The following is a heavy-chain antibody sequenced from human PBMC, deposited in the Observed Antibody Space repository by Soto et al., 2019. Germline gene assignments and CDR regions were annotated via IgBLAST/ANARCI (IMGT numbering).Heavy chain of an antibody. J-gene: IGHJ1*01. D-gene: IGHD2-15*01. CDR3: AREENCSGGTCYSEYFHR. CDR1: GYLFTAYS. CDR2: VNPSGGST. Sequence: GASVKVSCKASGYLFTAYSMHWVRLAPGQGLELMGVVNPSGGSTKYAQNFQGRVTMTRDTSTTTIYMELSSLRSDDTAIYYCAREENCSGGTCYSEYFHRWGQGTLVTVSS. V-gene: IGHV1-46*01.